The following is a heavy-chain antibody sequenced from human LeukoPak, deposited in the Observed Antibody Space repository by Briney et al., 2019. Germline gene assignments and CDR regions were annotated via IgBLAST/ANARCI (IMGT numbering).Heavy chain of an antibody. CDR1: GYTFTGNG. CDR3: ARDRTGTTASRAFDI. V-gene: IGHV1-18*01. CDR2: ISGYNGNT. J-gene: IGHJ3*02. D-gene: IGHD1-7*01. Sequence: ASVKVSCKASGYTFTGNGITWVRQAPGQGLEWMGWISGYNGNTVYAQMFQGRVTMTTDTSTSTAYMELRSLRSEDTAVYYCARDRTGTTASRAFDIWGQGTMVTVSS.